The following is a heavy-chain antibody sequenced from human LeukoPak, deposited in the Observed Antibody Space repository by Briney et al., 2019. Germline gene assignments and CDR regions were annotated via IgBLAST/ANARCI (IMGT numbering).Heavy chain of an antibody. J-gene: IGHJ4*02. V-gene: IGHV4-59*01. CDR2: IYYTGST. Sequence: PSETLSLTCTVSGGSISSYYWSWIRLPPGKGLECIGYIYYTGSTNYNPSLKSRVTISVDTSKNQFSLKLSSVTAADTAVYYCARDPPGSGSYYDYWGQGTLVTVSS. CDR3: ARDPPGSGSYYDY. CDR1: GGSISSYY. D-gene: IGHD3-10*01.